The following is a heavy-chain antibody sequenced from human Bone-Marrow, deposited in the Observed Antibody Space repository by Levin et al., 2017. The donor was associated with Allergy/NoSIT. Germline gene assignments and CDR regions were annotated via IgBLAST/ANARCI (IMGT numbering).Heavy chain of an antibody. CDR2: IKSKTDGGTT. V-gene: IGHV3-15*01. D-gene: IGHD3-10*01. J-gene: IGHJ6*02. Sequence: GGSLRLSCAASGFTFSNAWMSWVRQAPGKGLEWVGRIKSKTDGGTTDYAAPVKGRFTISRDDSKNTLYLQMNSLKTEDTAVYYCFGSEAGSPYYYYGMDVWGQGTTVTVSS. CDR1: GFTFSNAW. CDR3: FGSEAGSPYYYYGMDV.